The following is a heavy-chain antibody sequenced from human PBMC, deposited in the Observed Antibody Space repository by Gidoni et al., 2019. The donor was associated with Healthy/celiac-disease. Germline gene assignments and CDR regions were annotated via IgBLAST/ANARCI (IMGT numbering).Heavy chain of an antibody. J-gene: IGHJ6*03. V-gene: IGHV3-21*01. Sequence: EVQLVESGGGLVKPGGSLRLSWAASGFTFSSYRMNWVRQAPGKGREWVSSISSSSSYIYYADSVKGRFTISRDNAKNSLYLQMNSLRAEDTAVYYCARDQRGYGQHYYYYYMDVWGKGTTVTVSS. CDR2: ISSSSSYI. CDR1: GFTFSSYR. CDR3: ARDQRGYGQHYYYYYMDV. D-gene: IGHD5-12*01.